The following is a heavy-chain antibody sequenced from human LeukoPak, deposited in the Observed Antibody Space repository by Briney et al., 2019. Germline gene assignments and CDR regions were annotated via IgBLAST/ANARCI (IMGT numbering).Heavy chain of an antibody. J-gene: IGHJ3*02. D-gene: IGHD3-3*01. CDR3: ARNPQGYLEWALYAFDI. V-gene: IGHV3-30-3*01. CDR1: GFTFSSYA. Sequence: PGGSLRLSCAASGFTFSSYAMHWVRQAPGKGLEWVAVISYDGSNKYYADSVKGRFTISRDNAKNSLYLQMNSLRAEDTAVHYCARNPQGYLEWALYAFDIWGQGTMVTVSS. CDR2: ISYDGSNK.